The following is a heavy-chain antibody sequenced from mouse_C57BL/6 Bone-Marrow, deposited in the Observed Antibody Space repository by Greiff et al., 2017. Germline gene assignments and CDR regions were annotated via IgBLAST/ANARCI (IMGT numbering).Heavy chain of an antibody. D-gene: IGHD2-4*01. CDR1: GYTFTDYY. CDR3: AREDYPLHY. Sequence: VKPGASVKMSCKASGYTFTDYYMNWVKQSHGKSLEWIGVINPYNGGTSYNQKFKGKATLTVDTSSSTAYMELNSLTSEDSAVYYCAREDYPLHYWGQGTTLTVSS. CDR2: INPYNGGT. V-gene: IGHV1-19*01. J-gene: IGHJ2*01.